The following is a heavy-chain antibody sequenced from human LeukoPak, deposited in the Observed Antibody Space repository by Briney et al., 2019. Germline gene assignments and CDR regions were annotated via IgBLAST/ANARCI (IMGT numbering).Heavy chain of an antibody. V-gene: IGHV1-18*01. Sequence: ASVKVSCKASGYTFTSYDINWVRQAPGQGLEWMGWISAYNGNTNYAQKLQGRVTMTTDTSTSTAYMELRSLRSDDTAVYYCARGQEDCSSTSCYFVYWGQGTLVTVSS. J-gene: IGHJ4*02. D-gene: IGHD2-2*01. CDR2: ISAYNGNT. CDR3: ARGQEDCSSTSCYFVY. CDR1: GYTFTSYD.